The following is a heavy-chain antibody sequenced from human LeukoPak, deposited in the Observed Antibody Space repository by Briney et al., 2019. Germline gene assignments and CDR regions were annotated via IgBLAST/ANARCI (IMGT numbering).Heavy chain of an antibody. CDR2: ISSSSSYI. D-gene: IGHD3-22*01. J-gene: IGHJ5*02. V-gene: IGHV3-21*01. Sequence: NPGGSLRLSCAASGFTFSSYSMNWVRQAPGKGLEWVSSISSSSSYIYYADSVKGRFTISRDNAKNSLYLQMNSLRAEDTAVYYCARDSFYYYDSSGYFNWFDPWGQGTLVTVSS. CDR3: ARDSFYYYDSSGYFNWFDP. CDR1: GFTFSSYS.